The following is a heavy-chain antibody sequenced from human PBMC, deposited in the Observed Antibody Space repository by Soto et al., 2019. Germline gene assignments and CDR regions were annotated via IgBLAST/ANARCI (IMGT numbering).Heavy chain of an antibody. Sequence: PSESLSLTCAVCGGCIKTFYWSWVRQPAGKGLEWIGRIFSSGSTSFNPSLESRVAMSVDTSKNHFSLNLSSVTAADMAVYYCAREGSYSAYNFAHGIQLWSFDFWGQGALVTVSS. CDR2: IFSSGST. J-gene: IGHJ4*02. D-gene: IGHD5-12*01. CDR3: AREGSYSAYNFAHGIQLWSFDF. V-gene: IGHV4-4*07. CDR1: GGCIKTFY.